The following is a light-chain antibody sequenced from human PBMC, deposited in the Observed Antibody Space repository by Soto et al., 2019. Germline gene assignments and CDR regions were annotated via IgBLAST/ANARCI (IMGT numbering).Light chain of an antibody. CDR2: WAS. V-gene: IGKV4-1*01. CDR3: QQYYSTPIT. J-gene: IGKJ5*01. CDR1: HIVLYSSNNKNY. Sequence: DIVMTQSPDSLAVSLGEGATINCNSSHIVLYSSNNKNYLTWYQQKPGQPPKLLIYWASTRESGVPDRFSGSGSGTDFTLTISSLQAEDVAVYYCQQYYSTPITFGQGTRLEIK.